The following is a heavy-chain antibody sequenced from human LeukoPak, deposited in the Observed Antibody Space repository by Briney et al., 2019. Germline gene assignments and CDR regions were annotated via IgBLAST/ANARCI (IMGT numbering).Heavy chain of an antibody. CDR2: ISSGSSPI. CDR3: ARAASGWNYLDY. J-gene: IGHJ4*02. CDR1: GFTFSSYR. Sequence: GGSLGLSCAASGFTFSSYRMNWVRQAPGKGLEWVSYISSGSSPIYYADSVKGRFTISRDNARNSLYLQMNSLRDEDTAVYYCARAASGWNYLDYWGQGTLVTVSS. V-gene: IGHV3-48*02. D-gene: IGHD6-19*01.